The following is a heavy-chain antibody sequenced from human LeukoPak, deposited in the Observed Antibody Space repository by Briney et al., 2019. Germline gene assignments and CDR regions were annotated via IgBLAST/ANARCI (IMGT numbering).Heavy chain of an antibody. Sequence: PSETLCLTCDVYGGSFSGYYWSRIRQPPGKELEWIGEINHSGSTNYNPSLKSRVTMSVDTSKNQFSLKLSSVTAADTAVYYCARGDIAVAGMRSYFDYWGQGTLVTVSS. J-gene: IGHJ4*02. V-gene: IGHV4-34*01. D-gene: IGHD6-19*01. CDR3: ARGDIAVAGMRSYFDY. CDR2: INHSGST. CDR1: GGSFSGYY.